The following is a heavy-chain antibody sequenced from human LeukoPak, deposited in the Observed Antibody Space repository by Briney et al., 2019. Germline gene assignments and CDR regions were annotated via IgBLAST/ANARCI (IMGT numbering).Heavy chain of an antibody. CDR3: ARQYSGYDR. V-gene: IGHV4-39*07. CDR2: IFYSGST. CDR1: SGSISTSNYY. J-gene: IGHJ5*02. D-gene: IGHD5-12*01. Sequence: SETLSLTCTVSSGSISTSNYYWGWVRQPPGKALEWIGNIFYSGSTYYSPSLKSRVTISLDTSRNQFSLKLNSVTAAYTAVYYCARQYSGYDRWGQGTLVTVSS.